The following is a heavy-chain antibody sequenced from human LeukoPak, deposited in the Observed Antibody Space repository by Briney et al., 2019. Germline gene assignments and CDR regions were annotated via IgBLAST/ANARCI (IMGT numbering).Heavy chain of an antibody. D-gene: IGHD5-18*01. CDR3: ARSWLVYYYGMDV. CDR2: ISSSSSYI. Sequence: GGSLRLSCAASGFTFSSYSMNWVRQAPGKGLEWVSSISSSSSYIYYADSVKGRFTISRDNAKNSLYLQTNSLRAEDTAVYYCARSWLVYYYGMDVWGQGTTVTVSS. CDR1: GFTFSSYS. V-gene: IGHV3-21*01. J-gene: IGHJ6*02.